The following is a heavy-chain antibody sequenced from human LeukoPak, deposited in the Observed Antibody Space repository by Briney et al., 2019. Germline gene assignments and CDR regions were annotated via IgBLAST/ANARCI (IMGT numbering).Heavy chain of an antibody. D-gene: IGHD1-26*01. V-gene: IGHV4-61*02. CDR2: IYTSGST. CDR1: GASVNSGNYY. CDR3: TRGGELMNF. J-gene: IGHJ4*02. Sequence: SQTLSLTCTVSGASVNSGNYYWTWIRQPAGKRLEWIGRIYTSGSTNYNPSLKSRVTISIDASKNQFSLRLSSVTAADTAVYYCTRGGELMNFWGQGTLVTVSS.